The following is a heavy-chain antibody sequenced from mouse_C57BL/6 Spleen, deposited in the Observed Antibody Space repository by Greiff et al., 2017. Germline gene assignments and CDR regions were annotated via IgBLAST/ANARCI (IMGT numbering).Heavy chain of an antibody. D-gene: IGHD2-1*01. V-gene: IGHV5-6*01. CDR3: ARHDDCGNVFAY. CDR1: GFTFSSYG. Sequence: EVKVVESGGDLVKPGGSLKLSCAASGFTFSSYGMSWVRQTPDKRLEWVATISSGGGYTYYPDSVKGRFTISRDNATNTLYLQMSSLKSEDAAMYYCARHDDCGNVFAYWGQGTLVTVSA. J-gene: IGHJ3*01. CDR2: ISSGGGYT.